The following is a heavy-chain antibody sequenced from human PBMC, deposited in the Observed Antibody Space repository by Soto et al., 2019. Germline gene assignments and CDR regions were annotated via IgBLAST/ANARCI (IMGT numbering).Heavy chain of an antibody. V-gene: IGHV1-18*01. CDR3: ARDMWNSVYYGMDV. Sequence: ASVKVSCKASGYTFTSYGISWVRQAPGQGLEWMGWISAYNGNTNYAQKLQGRVTMTTDTSTSTAYMELRSLRSDDTAVYYCARDMWNSVYYGMDVWGQGTTVTVSS. CDR2: ISAYNGNT. D-gene: IGHD1-1*01. CDR1: GYTFTSYG. J-gene: IGHJ6*02.